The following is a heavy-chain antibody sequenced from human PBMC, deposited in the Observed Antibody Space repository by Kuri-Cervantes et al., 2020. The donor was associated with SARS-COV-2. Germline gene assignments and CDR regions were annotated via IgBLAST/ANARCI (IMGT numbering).Heavy chain of an antibody. Sequence: GESLKISCKGSGYSFTSYWIGWVRQMPGKGLEWMGIIYPGDSDTRYSPSFQGQVTISADKSISTAYLQWSSLKASDTAMYYCARYYYDSSGCPNWFDPWGQGTLVTVSS. J-gene: IGHJ5*02. V-gene: IGHV5-51*01. CDR3: ARYYYDSSGCPNWFDP. D-gene: IGHD3-22*01. CDR2: IYPGDSDT. CDR1: GYSFTSYW.